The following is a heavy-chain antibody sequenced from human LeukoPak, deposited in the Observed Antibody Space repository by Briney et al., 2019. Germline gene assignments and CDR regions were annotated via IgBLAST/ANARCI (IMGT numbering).Heavy chain of an antibody. CDR2: IDQDGSQK. Sequence: GGSLRLSCADSGFTFNKYWMSWVRQAPGKGLEWVANIDQDGSQKYYVDSVKGRFTISGDNAKSSVFLQMNSLRAEDTALYYCARGLATAAAYWGQGTLVTVSS. V-gene: IGHV3-7*01. J-gene: IGHJ4*02. CDR1: GFTFNKYW. CDR3: ARGLATAAAY. D-gene: IGHD6-13*01.